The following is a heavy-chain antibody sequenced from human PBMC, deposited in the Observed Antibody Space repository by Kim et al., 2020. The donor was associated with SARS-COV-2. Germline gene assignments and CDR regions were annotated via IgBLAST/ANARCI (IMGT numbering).Heavy chain of an antibody. D-gene: IGHD3-10*01. CDR3: ARATPRVTMVRGAADY. J-gene: IGHJ4*02. V-gene: IGHV3-48*02. Sequence: SVKGRFTISRDNAKNSLYLQMNSLRDEDTAVYYCARATPRVTMVRGAADYWGQGTLVTVSS.